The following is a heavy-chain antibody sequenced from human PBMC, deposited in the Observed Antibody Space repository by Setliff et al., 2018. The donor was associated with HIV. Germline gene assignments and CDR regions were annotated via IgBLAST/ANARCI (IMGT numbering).Heavy chain of an antibody. V-gene: IGHV1-24*01. J-gene: IGHJ3*02. CDR2: FDPEDGET. CDR3: ALGLLQSDAFDI. CDR1: GYTLTELS. Sequence: GASVKVSCKVSGYTLTELSMHWVRQAPGKGLEWMGGFDPEDGETIYAQKFQGRVTMTEDTSTDTAYMELSSLRSEDTAVYYCALGLLQSDAFDIWGQGTMVTVSS. D-gene: IGHD3-10*01.